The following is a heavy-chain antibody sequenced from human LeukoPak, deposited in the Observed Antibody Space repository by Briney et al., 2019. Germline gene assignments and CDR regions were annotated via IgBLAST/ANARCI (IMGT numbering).Heavy chain of an antibody. J-gene: IGHJ4*02. CDR2: FDPEDGET. D-gene: IGHD6-13*01. V-gene: IGHV1-24*01. CDR3: ARGGRSSSWYSY. CDR1: GYTLTELS. Sequence: ASVKVSCKVSGYTLTELSMHWVRQAPGKGLEWMGGFDPEDGETIYAQKFQGRVTMTEDTSTDTAYMELSSLRSEDTAVYYCARGGRSSSWYSYWGQGTLVTVSS.